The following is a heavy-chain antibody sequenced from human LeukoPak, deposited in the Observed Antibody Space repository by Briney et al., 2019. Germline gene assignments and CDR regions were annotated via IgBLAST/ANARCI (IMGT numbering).Heavy chain of an antibody. D-gene: IGHD3-22*01. CDR2: INRSGST. V-gene: IGHV4-34*01. J-gene: IGHJ5*02. CDR1: ECTFSSYA. CDR3: ARGHMIVVVNWFDP. Sequence: PGGSLRLTYTASECTFSSYARGWVRQPPGKGLEWIGEINRSGSTNYNPSLKSRVTISVDTSKNQFSLKLSSVTAADTAVYYCARGHMIVVVNWFDPWGQGTLVTVSS.